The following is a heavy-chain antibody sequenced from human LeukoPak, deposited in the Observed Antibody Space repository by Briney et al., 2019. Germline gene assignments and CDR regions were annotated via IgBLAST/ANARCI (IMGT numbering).Heavy chain of an antibody. D-gene: IGHD5-12*01. V-gene: IGHV3-30*18. Sequence: GGSLRLSCAASGFTFSSYGMHWVRQAPGKGLEWVAVISYDGSNKYYADSVKSRFTISRDNSKNTLYLQMNSLRAEDTAVYYCAKDYSGYGWSWGQGTLVTVSS. J-gene: IGHJ5*02. CDR1: GFTFSSYG. CDR3: AKDYSGYGWS. CDR2: ISYDGSNK.